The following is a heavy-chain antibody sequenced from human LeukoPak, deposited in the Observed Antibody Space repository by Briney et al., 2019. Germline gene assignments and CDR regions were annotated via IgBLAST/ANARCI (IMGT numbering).Heavy chain of an antibody. J-gene: IGHJ4*02. CDR3: AKVTGTDGYKDAIDY. D-gene: IGHD5-24*01. V-gene: IGHV3-53*01. CDR1: GFTVSSNY. Sequence: PGGSLRLSCAASGFTVSSNYMTWIRQAPGKGLEWVSVISNGGRNTNYADSAKGRFTISRDNSKNTLYLQMNSLRVEDTAIYYCAKVTGTDGYKDAIDYWGQGILVAVSS. CDR2: ISNGGRNT.